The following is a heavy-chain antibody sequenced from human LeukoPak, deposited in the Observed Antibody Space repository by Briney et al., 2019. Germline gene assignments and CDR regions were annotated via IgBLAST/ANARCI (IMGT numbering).Heavy chain of an antibody. D-gene: IGHD3-22*01. CDR3: ARAEAPDDSGGYYYYYYYMDV. CDR1: GGSISSGDYY. V-gene: IGHV4-30-4*08. Sequence: SETLSLTCTVSGGSISSGDYYWSWIRQPPWKGLEWIGSIYYSGSTYYNPSLKSRVTISVDTSKNQFSLKLSSVTAADTAVYYCARAEAPDDSGGYYYYYYYMDVWGKGTTVTVSS. J-gene: IGHJ6*03. CDR2: IYYSGST.